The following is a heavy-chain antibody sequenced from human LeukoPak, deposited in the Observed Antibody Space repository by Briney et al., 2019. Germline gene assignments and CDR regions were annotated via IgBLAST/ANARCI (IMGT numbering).Heavy chain of an antibody. V-gene: IGHV4-39*01. CDR3: ARAQNDYVWGSYRYEFYYFGY. CDR1: GGSISSSSYY. Sequence: SETLSLTCTVSGGSISSSSYYWGWIRQPPGKGLEWIGRIYYRGSTYYNPSLKTRVAISVDTSKNQFSLKLSSVTAADTAVYYCARAQNDYVWGSYRYEFYYFGYWGQGTLVTVSS. CDR2: IYYRGST. D-gene: IGHD3-16*02. J-gene: IGHJ4*02.